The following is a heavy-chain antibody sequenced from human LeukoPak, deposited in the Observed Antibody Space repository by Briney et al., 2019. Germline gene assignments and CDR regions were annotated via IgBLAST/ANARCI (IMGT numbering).Heavy chain of an antibody. CDR1: GFTVSSNY. J-gene: IGHJ4*02. V-gene: IGHV4-39*01. CDR2: IYYSAST. D-gene: IGHD2-2*01. Sequence: NPGGSLRLSCAASGFTVSSNYMSWVRQAPGKGLEWIGSIYYSASTYYNPSLKSRVTIYVDTFKNQFSLKLSSVTAADTAVYYCARRLVPAAYFDYWGQGTLVTVSS. CDR3: ARRLVPAAYFDY.